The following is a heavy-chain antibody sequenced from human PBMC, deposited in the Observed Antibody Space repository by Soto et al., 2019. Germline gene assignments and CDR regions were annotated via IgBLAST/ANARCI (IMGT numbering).Heavy chain of an antibody. CDR1: GYSFANYW. V-gene: IGHV5-51*01. CDR3: ARGDSSDYSTTTPADY. D-gene: IGHD3-22*01. Sequence: GESLKISCSGSGYSFANYWIGWVRQMPGKGLEWMGIIYPSDSDTRYSPSFQGQVTISADKSISTAYVQWKSLKASDTAMYFCARGDSSDYSTTTPADYWGQGTLVTVSS. CDR2: IYPSDSDT. J-gene: IGHJ4*02.